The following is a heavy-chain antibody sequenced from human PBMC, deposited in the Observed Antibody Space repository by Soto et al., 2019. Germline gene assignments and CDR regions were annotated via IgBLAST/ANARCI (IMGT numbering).Heavy chain of an antibody. CDR2: INHSGST. D-gene: IGHD3-10*01. V-gene: IGHV4-34*01. CDR1: GGSFSGYY. J-gene: IGHJ3*02. CDR3: ARGGYYARYAFDI. Sequence: SETPSLTCAVYGGSFSGYYWSWIRQPPGKGLEWIGEINHSGSTKYNPSLKSRVTISVDTSKNQFSLKLSSVTAADTAVYYCARGGYYARYAFDIWGQGTMVTVSS.